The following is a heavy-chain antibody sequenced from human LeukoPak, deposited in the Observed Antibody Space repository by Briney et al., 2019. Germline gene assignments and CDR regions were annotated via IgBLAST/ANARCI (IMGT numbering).Heavy chain of an antibody. Sequence: PSETLSLTCTVSGGSISSGSYYWRWIRQPARKGLEWIGRIYTSGTTTYNPSLKSRVTISVDTSKNQFSLKLSSVTAADTAMYYCARETGDAYVDYFDYWGQGTQVTVSS. J-gene: IGHJ4*02. CDR2: IYTSGTT. CDR1: GGSISSGSYY. V-gene: IGHV4-61*02. D-gene: IGHD5-24*01. CDR3: ARETGDAYVDYFDY.